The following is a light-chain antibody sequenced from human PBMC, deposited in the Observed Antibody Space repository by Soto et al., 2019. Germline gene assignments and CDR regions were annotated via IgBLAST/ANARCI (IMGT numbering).Light chain of an antibody. V-gene: IGLV1-40*01. J-gene: IGLJ2*01. CDR3: QSYDSSLSGSV. CDR1: GSNIGAGYD. Sequence: QSVLTQPPSGSGAAGQRVPISCTGSGSNIGAGYDVHGYQQVPGTAPKLLISDNNNRPLGVTDRFAGSNSGTSASLAITGLQAEDEADYHCQSYDSSLSGSVFGGGTKLTVL. CDR2: DNN.